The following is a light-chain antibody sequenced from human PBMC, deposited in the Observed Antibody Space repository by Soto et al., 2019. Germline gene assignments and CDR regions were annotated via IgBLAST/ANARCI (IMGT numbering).Light chain of an antibody. CDR3: SSYAGSTTSV. V-gene: IGLV2-8*01. CDR1: SSDVGGYNY. CDR2: EVS. Sequence: QAALSHPPSASGSPGHLVAISGTRTSSDVGGYNYVSWYQQHPGKAPKLMIYEVSKRPSGVPDRFSGSKSGNTASLTVSGLQPEDQADHHGSSYAGSTTSVFGTGTKVTVL. J-gene: IGLJ1*01.